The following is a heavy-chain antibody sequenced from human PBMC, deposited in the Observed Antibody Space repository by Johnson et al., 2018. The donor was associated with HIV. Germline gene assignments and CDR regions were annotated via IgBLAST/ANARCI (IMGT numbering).Heavy chain of an antibody. V-gene: IGHV3-7*01. CDR2: IKHDGSEK. Sequence: VQLVESGGGVVQPGRSLRLSCAASGLTLSRYWVSWVRQAPGKRLEWVATIKHDGSEKVYVDSVRGRFTIARDNAKNSVYLEMNSLRVEDTAVYYCAREPGSSGGYYYSYVFDIWGQGTMVAVSS. J-gene: IGHJ3*02. CDR3: AREPGSSGGYYYSYVFDI. D-gene: IGHD2-15*01. CDR1: GLTLSRYW.